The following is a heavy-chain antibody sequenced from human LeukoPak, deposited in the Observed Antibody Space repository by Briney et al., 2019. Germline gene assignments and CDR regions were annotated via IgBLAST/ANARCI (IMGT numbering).Heavy chain of an antibody. Sequence: SQTLSLTCTVSGGSISSGGYYWSWIRQHPGKGLEWIGYIYYSGSTYYNPSLKSRVTISVDTSKNQFSLKLSSVTAADTAAYYCAIDRSYYGSYGMDVWGKGTTVTVSS. V-gene: IGHV4-31*03. CDR2: IYYSGST. J-gene: IGHJ6*04. CDR1: GGSISSGGYY. D-gene: IGHD3-10*01. CDR3: AIDRSYYGSYGMDV.